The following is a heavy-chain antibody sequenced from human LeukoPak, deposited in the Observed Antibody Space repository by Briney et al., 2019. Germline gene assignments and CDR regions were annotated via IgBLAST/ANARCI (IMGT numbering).Heavy chain of an antibody. CDR3: AKDRCSNGIGCYYYYMEV. J-gene: IGHJ6*03. CDR1: GFTFSSYG. V-gene: IGHV3-30*02. CDR2: IQYDRTNE. D-gene: IGHD2-8*01. Sequence: GGSLRLSCAASGFTFSSYGMHWARQAPGKGLEWVAYIQYDRTNEQYAHSVKGRFRISRDNSNNILYLQMNSLRTEDTAVYYCAKDRCSNGIGCYYYYMEVWGKGTTVTISS.